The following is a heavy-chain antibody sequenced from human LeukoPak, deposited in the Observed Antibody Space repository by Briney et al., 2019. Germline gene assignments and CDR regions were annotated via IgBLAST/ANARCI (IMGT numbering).Heavy chain of an antibody. CDR1: GFIASSNY. J-gene: IGHJ4*02. D-gene: IGHD3-3*01. Sequence: GGSLRLSCVVSGFIASSNYMSWVRQAPGKGLEWISLIYSGGSTYYADSVMGRFTISRDSSKTTLFLRMNSLRAEDTAVYYCATGGRSGVALEQWGQGTLVTVSS. V-gene: IGHV3-53*01. CDR3: ATGGRSGVALEQ. CDR2: IYSGGST.